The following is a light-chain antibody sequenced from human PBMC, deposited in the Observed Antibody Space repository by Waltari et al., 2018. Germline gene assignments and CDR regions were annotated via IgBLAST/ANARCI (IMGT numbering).Light chain of an antibody. Sequence: EIVLTQSPGAMSLSPGGRATLSCRATQIITNSYLSWYQQKPGQAPRLLIFGASNRATCIPDRFTGSGSGTDFTLTIYGLEPEESAVYYCQQYANSPLTFGGGATVAIK. CDR1: QIITNSY. CDR3: QQYANSPLT. J-gene: IGKJ4*01. V-gene: IGKV3-20*01. CDR2: GAS.